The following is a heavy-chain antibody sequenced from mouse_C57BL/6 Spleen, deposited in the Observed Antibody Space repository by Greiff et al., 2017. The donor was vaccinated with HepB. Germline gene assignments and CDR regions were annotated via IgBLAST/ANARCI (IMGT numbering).Heavy chain of an antibody. CDR1: GFTFSSYA. CDR3: ARDGSSYHAMDY. V-gene: IGHV5-4*01. D-gene: IGHD1-1*01. Sequence: EVKLQESGGGLVKPGGSLKLSCAASGFTFSSYAMSWVRQTPEKRLEWVATISDGGSYTYYPDNVKGRFTISRDNAKNNLYLQMSHLKSEDTAMYYCARDGSSYHAMDYWGQGTSVTVSS. J-gene: IGHJ4*01. CDR2: ISDGGSYT.